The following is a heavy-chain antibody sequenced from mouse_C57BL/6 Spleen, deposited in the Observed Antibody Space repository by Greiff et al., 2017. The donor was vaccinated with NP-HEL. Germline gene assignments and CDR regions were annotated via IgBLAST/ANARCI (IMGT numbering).Heavy chain of an antibody. CDR1: GFSFNTYA. Sequence: EVQLQESGGGLVQPKGSLKLSCAASGFSFNTYAMNWVRQAPGKGLEWVARIRSKSNNYATYYADSVKDRFTISRDDSESMLYLQMNNLKTEDTAMYYCVRHRYYYGSSLEDAMDYWGQGTSVTVSS. D-gene: IGHD1-1*01. V-gene: IGHV10-1*01. J-gene: IGHJ4*01. CDR2: IRSKSNNYAT. CDR3: VRHRYYYGSSLEDAMDY.